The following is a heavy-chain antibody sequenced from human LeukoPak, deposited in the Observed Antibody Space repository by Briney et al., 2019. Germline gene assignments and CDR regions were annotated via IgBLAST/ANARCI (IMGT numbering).Heavy chain of an antibody. CDR3: AREHSGYDFPGRDYYYMDV. D-gene: IGHD5-12*01. CDR1: GFTFSSYN. CDR2: ISSTSRSYI. V-gene: IGHV3-21*01. J-gene: IGHJ6*03. Sequence: GGSLRLSCAASGFTFSSYNMNWVRQAPGKGLEWVSSISSTSRSYIYYADSVKGQFTISRDNAKNSLYLQMNSLRAEDTAVYYCAREHSGYDFPGRDYYYMDVWGKGTTVTVSS.